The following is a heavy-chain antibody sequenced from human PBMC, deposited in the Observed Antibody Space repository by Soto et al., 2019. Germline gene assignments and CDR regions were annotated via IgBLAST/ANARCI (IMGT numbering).Heavy chain of an antibody. V-gene: IGHV3-74*01. J-gene: IGHJ4*02. D-gene: IGHD5-12*01. Sequence: EVQLVESGGGLVQPGGSLRLSCAASGFTFSSYWMHWVRQAPGKGLVWVSRITNDDGSYTTYADSVKGRFTISRDNAKNTLYLQMNRLRAEDTAVYYFARGGSGYANYWGQGTLVTVSS. CDR2: ITNDDGSYT. CDR3: ARGGSGYANY. CDR1: GFTFSSYW.